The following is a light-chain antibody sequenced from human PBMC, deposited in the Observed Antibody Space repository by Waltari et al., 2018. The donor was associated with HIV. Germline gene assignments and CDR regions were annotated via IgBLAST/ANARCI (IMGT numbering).Light chain of an antibody. J-gene: IGLJ3*02. CDR2: RNN. V-gene: IGLV1-47*01. CDR3: ASWDDSLSGWV. CDR1: SSNIGGNY. Sequence: QSVLTQPPSASGTPGQTVTISCSGSSSNIGGNYVYWYQRLPGTAPKLLIYRNNQRPSGVPDRFSGSKSGTSASRAISGLRSEDEADYYWASWDDSLSGWVFGGGTKVTVL.